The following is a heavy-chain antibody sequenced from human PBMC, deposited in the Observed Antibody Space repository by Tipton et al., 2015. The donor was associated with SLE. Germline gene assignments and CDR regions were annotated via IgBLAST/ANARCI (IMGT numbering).Heavy chain of an antibody. CDR2: INSDGSST. D-gene: IGHD3-16*01. CDR1: GFTFSSYW. J-gene: IGHJ3*02. V-gene: IGHV3-74*01. Sequence: SGFTFSSYWMHWVRQAPGKGLVWVSRINSDGSSTSYADSVKGRFTISRDNSKNTLYLQRNSMRAEDTAVYYCAREIYDYVWVRLDACDIWGQGTMVTVSS. CDR3: AREIYDYVWVRLDACDI.